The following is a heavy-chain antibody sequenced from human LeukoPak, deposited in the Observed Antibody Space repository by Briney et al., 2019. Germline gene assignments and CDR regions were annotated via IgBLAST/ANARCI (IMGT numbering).Heavy chain of an antibody. Sequence: YPLHWVRQAXGXGLEWVALVSYDGSIKYYADSVKGRFTISRDNSKNTLYLQMNRLRPEDTAVYYCARDSHLYYDFWSGYNFDSWGQGTLVTVSS. D-gene: IGHD3-3*01. J-gene: IGHJ4*02. CDR3: ARDSHLYYDFWSGYNFDS. CDR2: VSYDGSIK. V-gene: IGHV3-30-3*01. CDR1: YP.